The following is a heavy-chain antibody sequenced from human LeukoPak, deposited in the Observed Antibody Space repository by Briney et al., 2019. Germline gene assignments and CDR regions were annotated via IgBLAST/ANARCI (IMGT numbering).Heavy chain of an antibody. CDR2: IYWDDDK. J-gene: IGHJ5*02. CDR1: GFSFSTSGVD. Sequence: SGPTLVNPTQTLTLTCTFSGFSFSTSGVDVGWIRQPPGKALEWLALIYWDDDKRYSPSLKSRLTITKDTSKNQVVLTMTNMDPVDTATYYCARRLRTTMTSPWFDPWGQGTLVTVSS. CDR3: ARRLRTTMTSPWFDP. V-gene: IGHV2-5*02. D-gene: IGHD4-17*01.